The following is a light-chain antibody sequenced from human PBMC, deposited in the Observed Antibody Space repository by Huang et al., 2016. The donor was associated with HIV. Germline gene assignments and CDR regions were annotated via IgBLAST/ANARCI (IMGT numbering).Light chain of an antibody. CDR3: QQYDTSPWT. V-gene: IGKV4-1*01. J-gene: IGKJ1*01. Sequence: DIVMTQSPDSLAVSLGERATINCKSSQIVLYRSNNKNYLAWYQQKPGQPHKLLIYWSSTREPGVPDRVTGSWSGTDVRLTISSLQAEDVAVYYCQQYDTSPWTFGQGTKVEIK. CDR1: QIVLYRSNNKNY. CDR2: WSS.